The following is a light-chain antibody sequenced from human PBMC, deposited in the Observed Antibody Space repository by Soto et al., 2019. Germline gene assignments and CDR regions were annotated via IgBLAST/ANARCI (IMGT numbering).Light chain of an antibody. CDR3: QQYNNWPPPWT. V-gene: IGKV3-15*01. Sequence: EIVMTQSPATLSVSPGERATLSCRASQSVATNLAWYQQKPGQAPSLLIYNASTRATGLPARFSGSGSGTEFTLTISSLQPEDFAIYYCQQYNNWPPPWTFGQGTKVEIK. CDR2: NAS. J-gene: IGKJ1*01. CDR1: QSVATN.